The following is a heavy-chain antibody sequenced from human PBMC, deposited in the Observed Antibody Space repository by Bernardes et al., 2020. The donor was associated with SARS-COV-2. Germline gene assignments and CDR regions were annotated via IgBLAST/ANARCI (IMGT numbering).Heavy chain of an antibody. J-gene: IGHJ4*02. V-gene: IGHV3-30-3*01. CDR1: GFTFSTFA. CDR3: AREWEDYTSSLFDY. Sequence: GGSLRLFCVASGFTFSTFAMHWVRQAPGKGLEWVAIISFDGTTKYNTDSVKGRFTISRDNSKNTLFLQMNSLTPEDTAVYYCAREWEDYTSSLFDYWGQGTLVTVSS. CDR2: ISFDGTTK. D-gene: IGHD1-26*01.